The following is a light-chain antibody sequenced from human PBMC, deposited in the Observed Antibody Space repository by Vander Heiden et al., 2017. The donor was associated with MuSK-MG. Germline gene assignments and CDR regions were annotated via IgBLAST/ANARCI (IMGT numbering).Light chain of an antibody. Sequence: DSHMTHPPSSLPASVGDRVTITCRASQSISSYLNWYQQKPGKAPKLLIYAASSLEIGVPSRFSGSGSGTDFTLTVSSLQPEDIATYYCQQCDSTPLTFGGGTKVEIK. CDR2: AAS. CDR1: QSISSY. J-gene: IGKJ4*01. V-gene: IGKV1-39*01. CDR3: QQCDSTPLT.